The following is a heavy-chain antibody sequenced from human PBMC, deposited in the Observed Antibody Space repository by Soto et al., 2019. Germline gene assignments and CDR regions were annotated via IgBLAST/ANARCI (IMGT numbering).Heavy chain of an antibody. CDR3: ARDKINSRTHYYYYMDV. D-gene: IGHD2-21*01. CDR1: GGTFSSYT. J-gene: IGHJ6*03. Sequence: SVKVSCKASGGTFSSYTISWVRQAPGQGLEWMGRIIPILGIANYAQKFQGRVTITTDKSTSTAYMELSSLRSEDTAVYYCARDKINSRTHYYYYMDVWGKGTTVTVSS. CDR2: IIPILGIA. V-gene: IGHV1-69*04.